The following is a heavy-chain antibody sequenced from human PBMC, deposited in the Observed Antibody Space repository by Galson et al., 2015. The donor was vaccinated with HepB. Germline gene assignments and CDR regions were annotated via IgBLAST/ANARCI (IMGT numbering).Heavy chain of an antibody. CDR3: AKAMGELPTDAFDI. J-gene: IGHJ3*02. V-gene: IGHV3-30*18. D-gene: IGHD1-26*01. CDR1: GFTFSSYG. Sequence: SLRLSCAASGFTFSSYGMHWVRQAPGKGLEWVAVISYDGSNKYYADSVKGRFTISRDNSKNTLYLQMNSLRAEDTAAYYCAKAMGELPTDAFDIWGQGTMVTVSS. CDR2: ISYDGSNK.